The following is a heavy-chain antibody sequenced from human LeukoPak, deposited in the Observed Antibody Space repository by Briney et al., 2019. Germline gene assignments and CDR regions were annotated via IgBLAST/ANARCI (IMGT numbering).Heavy chain of an antibody. J-gene: IGHJ4*02. CDR1: GFTFVNYA. CDR3: AREWGAAADY. CDR2: MSYDGDKK. Sequence: GGSLRLSCVASGFTFVNYAVHWVRQAPGKGLEWAAVMSYDGDKKYYTDSVKGRFTLSRGNSKSTLYLQMNSLKPQDTAVYFCAREWGAAADYWGQGTLVTVSS. V-gene: IGHV3-30-3*01. D-gene: IGHD6-13*01.